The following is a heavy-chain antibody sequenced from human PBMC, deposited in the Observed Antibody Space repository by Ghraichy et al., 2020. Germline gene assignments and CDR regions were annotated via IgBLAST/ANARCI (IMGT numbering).Heavy chain of an antibody. CDR3: ARFSSAWYESDYNWFDP. D-gene: IGHD6-13*01. Sequence: GSLRLSCTVSGEPITSSGYYWGWIRQPPGKGLEWIGSIFFGGGTYYSPSLRSRVTLSMETSRNQLSLKVRSVTATDTAVYFCARFSSAWYESDYNWFDPWGQGILVTVSS. V-gene: IGHV4-39*01. J-gene: IGHJ5*02. CDR2: IFFGGGT. CDR1: GEPITSSGYY.